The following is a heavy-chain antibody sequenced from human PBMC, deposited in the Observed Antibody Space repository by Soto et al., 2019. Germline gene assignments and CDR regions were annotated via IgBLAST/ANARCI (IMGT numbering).Heavy chain of an antibody. CDR3: ARVRRDYDILTGYYGGAPLDY. J-gene: IGHJ4*02. Sequence: QVTLKESGPVLVKPTETLTLTCTVSGFSLSNARMGVSWIRQPPGKALEWLAHIFSNDEKSYSTSLKSRLTISKDTSKSQVVLTMTNMDPVDTATYYCARVRRDYDILTGYYGGAPLDYWGQGTLVTVSS. D-gene: IGHD3-9*01. V-gene: IGHV2-26*01. CDR1: GFSLSNARMG. CDR2: IFSNDEK.